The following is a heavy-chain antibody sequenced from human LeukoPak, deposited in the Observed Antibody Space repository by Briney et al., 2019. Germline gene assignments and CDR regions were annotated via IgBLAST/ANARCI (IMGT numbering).Heavy chain of an antibody. D-gene: IGHD1-26*01. CDR1: GYTFTGYY. V-gene: IGHV1-2*02. J-gene: IGHJ5*02. CDR2: INPNSGGT. CDR3: ARDVGATSDWFDP. Sequence: GASVKVSCKASGYTFTGYYMHWVRQAPGQGLEWMGWINPNSGGTNYAQKFQGRVTMTRDTSISTAYMELSRLRSDDTAVYYCARDVGATSDWFDPWGQGTLVTVSS.